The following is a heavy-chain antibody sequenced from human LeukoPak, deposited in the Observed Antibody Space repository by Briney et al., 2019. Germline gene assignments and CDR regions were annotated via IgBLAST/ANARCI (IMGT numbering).Heavy chain of an antibody. CDR1: GFTFSSYN. D-gene: IGHD2-15*01. V-gene: IGHV3-21*01. CDR3: ARSWRGGSCYSD. CDR2: ISTTSTYI. Sequence: GGSLRLSCAASGFTFSSYNMNWVRQAPGKGLEWVSSISTTSTYIYYADSLKGRFTISRDNAKNSLYLQMNSLRAEDTAVYYCARSWRGGSCYSDWGQGTLVTVSS. J-gene: IGHJ4*02.